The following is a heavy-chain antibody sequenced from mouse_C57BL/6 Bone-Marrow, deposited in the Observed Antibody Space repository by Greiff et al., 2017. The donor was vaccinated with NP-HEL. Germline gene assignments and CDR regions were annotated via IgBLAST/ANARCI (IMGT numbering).Heavy chain of an antibody. CDR1: GFTFSDFY. D-gene: IGHD1-1*01. J-gene: IGHJ3*01. CDR3: ARDAGSSWFAY. CDR2: SRNKANDYTT. Sequence: EVHLVESGGGLVQSGRSLRLSCATSGFTFSDFYMEWVRQAPGKGLEWIAASRNKANDYTTEYSASVKGRFIVSRDTSQSILYLQMNALRAEDTAIYYCARDAGSSWFAYWGQGTLVTVSA. V-gene: IGHV7-1*01.